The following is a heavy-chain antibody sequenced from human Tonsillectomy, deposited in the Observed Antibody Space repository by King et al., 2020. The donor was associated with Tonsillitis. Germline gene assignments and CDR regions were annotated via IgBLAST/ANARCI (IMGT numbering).Heavy chain of an antibody. V-gene: IGHV3-30*18. CDR1: GFTFSTYG. CDR3: AKEFGYYFDY. Sequence: VQLVESGGGVVQPGRSLRLSCAASGFTFSTYGMHWVRQAPGKGLEWVAALSYDGSNKNYADSVKGRFIISRDNSKNTLYLQMNSLRPEDTAVYYCAKEFGYYFDYWGQGTLVTVSS. CDR2: LSYDGSNK. J-gene: IGHJ4*02. D-gene: IGHD3-22*01.